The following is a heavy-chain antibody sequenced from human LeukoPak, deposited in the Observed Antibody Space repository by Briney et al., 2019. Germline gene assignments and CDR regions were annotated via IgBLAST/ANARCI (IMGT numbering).Heavy chain of an antibody. J-gene: IGHJ4*02. D-gene: IGHD5-12*01. CDR2: ISYDGSNK. CDR1: GFTFSNYG. CDR3: AKGSMGRCSGNSCYSVY. V-gene: IGHV3-30*18. Sequence: PGGSLRLSCAASGFTFSNYGMHLVRQAPGKGLEWGAVISYDGSNKYYADSVKGRFTISRDNSKNTLYLQMNSLRVEDTAVYYCAKGSMGRCSGNSCYSVYWGQGTLVTVSS.